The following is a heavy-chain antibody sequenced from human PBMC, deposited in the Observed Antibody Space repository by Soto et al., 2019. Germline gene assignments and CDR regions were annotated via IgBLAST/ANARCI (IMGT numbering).Heavy chain of an antibody. CDR2: ISSSSSYI. CDR1: AFTFSSYS. Sequence: EGSLRLSCAASAFTFSSYSMHWVRQAPGKGLEWVASISSSSSYIYYADSVKGRFTISRDNAKNSVYLQMNSPRAEDTAVYHCARDQAIVGSGYSWFDPSGQGTLVTVSS. CDR3: ARDQAIVGSGYSWFDP. V-gene: IGHV3-21*01. D-gene: IGHD3-22*01. J-gene: IGHJ5*02.